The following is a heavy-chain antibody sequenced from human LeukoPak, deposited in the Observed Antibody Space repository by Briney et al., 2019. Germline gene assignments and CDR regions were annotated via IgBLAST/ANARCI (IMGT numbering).Heavy chain of an antibody. V-gene: IGHV1-18*01. J-gene: IGHJ3*02. CDR1: GYTFTSYG. D-gene: IGHD6-19*01. CDR3: ARDRDVAVADPDAFDI. CDR2: ISAYNGNT. Sequence: GASVKVSCKASGYTFTSYGISWVRQAPGQGLEWMGWISAYNGNTNYAQKLQGRVTMTTDTSTSTAYMELRSLRSDDTAVYYCARDRDVAVADPDAFDIWAKGQWSPSLQ.